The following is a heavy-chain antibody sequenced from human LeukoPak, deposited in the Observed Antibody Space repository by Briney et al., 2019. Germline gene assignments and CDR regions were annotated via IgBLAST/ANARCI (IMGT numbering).Heavy chain of an antibody. Sequence: SETLSLTCTVSGGSITSSNYYWGWIRQPPGKGLEWIGSFYYSGSTNYNPSLKSRVTISVDTSKNQLSVKLSSVTAADTAVYYCVYYYGSGSVEYWGQGTLVTVFS. J-gene: IGHJ4*02. CDR3: VYYYGSGSVEY. D-gene: IGHD3-10*01. CDR2: FYYSGST. CDR1: GGSITSSNYY. V-gene: IGHV4-39*01.